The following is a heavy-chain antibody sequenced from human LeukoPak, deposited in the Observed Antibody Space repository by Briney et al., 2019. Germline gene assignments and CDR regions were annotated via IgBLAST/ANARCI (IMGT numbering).Heavy chain of an antibody. D-gene: IGHD6-19*01. J-gene: IGHJ4*02. V-gene: IGHV3-7*01. Sequence: PGGPLRLSCVASGFTFSSYWMSWVRQAPGKGLEWVANIKQDGSEKYYVDSVKGRFTISRDNAKNSLYLQMNSLRAEDTAVYYCASSGMAVAGPNFDYWGQGTLVTVSS. CDR3: ASSGMAVAGPNFDY. CDR2: IKQDGSEK. CDR1: GFTFSSYW.